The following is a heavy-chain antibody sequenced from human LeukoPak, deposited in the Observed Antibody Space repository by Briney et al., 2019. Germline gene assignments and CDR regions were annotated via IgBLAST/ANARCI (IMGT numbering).Heavy chain of an antibody. CDR1: GFTFDDYA. CDR3: ARDSRGYSGYEGDDAFDI. V-gene: IGHV3-9*01. CDR2: ISWNSGDI. D-gene: IGHD5-12*01. J-gene: IGHJ3*02. Sequence: GRSLRLSCAASGFTFDDYAMHWVRQAPGKGLEWVSGISWNSGDIGYADSVKGRFTISRDNAKNSLYLQMNSLRAEDTAVYYCARDSRGYSGYEGDDAFDIWGKGTMVTVSS.